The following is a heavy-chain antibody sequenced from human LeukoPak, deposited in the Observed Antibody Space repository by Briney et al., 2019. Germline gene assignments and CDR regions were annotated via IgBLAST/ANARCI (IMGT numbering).Heavy chain of an antibody. D-gene: IGHD3-22*01. Sequence: PGGSLRLSCAASGFTFSSYAMSWVRQAPGKGLEWVANIKQDGSEKYYVDSVEGRFTISRDNAKNSLYLQMNSLRAEDTAVYYCARDSLYYYDSSGNYYGMDVWGQGTTVTVSS. CDR1: GFTFSSYA. CDR3: ARDSLYYYDSSGNYYGMDV. J-gene: IGHJ6*02. V-gene: IGHV3-7*01. CDR2: IKQDGSEK.